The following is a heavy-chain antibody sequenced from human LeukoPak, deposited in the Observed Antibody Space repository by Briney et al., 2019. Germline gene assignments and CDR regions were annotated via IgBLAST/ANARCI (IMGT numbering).Heavy chain of an antibody. D-gene: IGHD2-15*01. CDR3: ARDHCSGGSCYKR. CDR1: GGTFSSYA. J-gene: IGHJ4*02. CDR2: IIPIFGTA. Sequence: GASVKVSCKASGGTFSSYAISWVRQAPGQGLEWMGGIIPIFGTANYAQKFQGRVTITTDESTSTAYMELSSLRSEDTAVYYCARDHCSGGSCYKRWGQGTLVTVSS. V-gene: IGHV1-69*05.